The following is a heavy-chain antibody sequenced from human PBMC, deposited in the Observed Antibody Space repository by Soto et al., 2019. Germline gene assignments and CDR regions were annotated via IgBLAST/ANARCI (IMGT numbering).Heavy chain of an antibody. CDR2: ISTYNGNT. CDR3: ARVVYYDILTGRGGNWFDP. CDR1: GYTFTSYG. V-gene: IGHV1-18*01. Sequence: ASVKVSCKASGYTFTSYGISWVRQAPGQGLEWMGWISTYNGNTNYAQKLQGRVTMTTDTSTSTAYMELRSLGSDDTAVYYCARVVYYDILTGRGGNWFDPWGQGTLDTVS. J-gene: IGHJ5*02. D-gene: IGHD3-9*01.